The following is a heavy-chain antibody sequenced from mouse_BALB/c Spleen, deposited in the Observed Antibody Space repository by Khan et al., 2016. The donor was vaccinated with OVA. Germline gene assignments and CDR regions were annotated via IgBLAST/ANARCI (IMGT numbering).Heavy chain of an antibody. CDR3: ASHLSGSFGY. V-gene: IGHV5-6*01. CDR2: MSSGGDYT. Sequence: EVELVESGGDLVKPGGSLKLSCAASGFTFSSYSMSWVRQIPDKRLEWVATMSSGGDYTYYPDSVKGRFTISRDNAKNTLYLQMSSLKTEDTAMEYCASHLSGSFGYWGQGTLVTGSA. CDR1: GFTFSSYS. J-gene: IGHJ3*01. D-gene: IGHD1-3*01.